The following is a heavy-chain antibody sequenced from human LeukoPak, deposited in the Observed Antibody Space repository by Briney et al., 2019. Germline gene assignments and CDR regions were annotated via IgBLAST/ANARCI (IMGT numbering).Heavy chain of an antibody. CDR3: TTVPIVVVIKIGYFDY. D-gene: IGHD3-22*01. CDR1: GFTLSNAW. Sequence: PGGSLRLSCAASGFTLSNAWMSWARQAPGKGLEWVGRIKSKTDGGTTDYAAPVKGRFTISRDDSKNTLYLQMNSLKTEDTAVYYCTTVPIVVVIKIGYFDYWGQGTLVTVSS. J-gene: IGHJ4*02. CDR2: IKSKTDGGTT. V-gene: IGHV3-15*01.